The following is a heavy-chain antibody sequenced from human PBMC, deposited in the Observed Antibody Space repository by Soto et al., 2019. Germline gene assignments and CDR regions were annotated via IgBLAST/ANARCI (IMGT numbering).Heavy chain of an antibody. Sequence: SETLSLTCTVSGGPISSSSYYWGWIRQPPGKGLEWIGSIYYSGSTYYNPSLKSRVTISVDTSKNQFSLKLSSVTAADTAVYYCARIWGDYYYYGMDVWGQGTTVTVSS. CDR3: ARIWGDYYYYGMDV. CDR1: GGPISSSSYY. CDR2: IYYSGST. J-gene: IGHJ6*02. D-gene: IGHD3-16*01. V-gene: IGHV4-39*01.